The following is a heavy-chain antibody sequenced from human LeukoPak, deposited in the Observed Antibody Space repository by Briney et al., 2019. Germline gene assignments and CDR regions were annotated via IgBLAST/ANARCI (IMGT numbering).Heavy chain of an antibody. Sequence: GGSLRLSCAASGFTFSSYAMHWVRQAPGKGLEWVAVISYDGSNKYYADSVKGRFTISRDNSKNTLYLQMNSLRAEDTAVYYCARATYDCSSTSCYYYYYGMDVWGQGTTVTVSS. D-gene: IGHD2-2*01. CDR1: GFTFSSYA. CDR2: ISYDGSNK. V-gene: IGHV3-30-3*01. J-gene: IGHJ6*02. CDR3: ARATYDCSSTSCYYYYYGMDV.